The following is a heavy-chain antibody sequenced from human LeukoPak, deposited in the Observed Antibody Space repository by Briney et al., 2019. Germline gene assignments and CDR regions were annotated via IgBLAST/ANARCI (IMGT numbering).Heavy chain of an antibody. J-gene: IGHJ4*02. CDR3: ASSRDTGYYYGALDY. V-gene: IGHV3-66*01. CDR2: IYAGGST. D-gene: IGHD3-9*01. Sequence: GGSLRLSCVVSGFTVNNNYLTWVRQAPGKGLEWVSVIYAGGSTCSVDSVKGRFTISRDNSKNTLYLQMNSLRVADTAIYYCASSRDTGYYYGALDYWGQGTLVTVSS. CDR1: GFTVNNNY.